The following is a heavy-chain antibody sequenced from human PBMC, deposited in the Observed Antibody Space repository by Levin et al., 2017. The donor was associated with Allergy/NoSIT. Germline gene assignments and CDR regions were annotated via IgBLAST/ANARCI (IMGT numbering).Heavy chain of an antibody. V-gene: IGHV3-23*01. CDR1: GFTFSSYA. D-gene: IGHD3-3*01. CDR3: AKDTDGVNWFDP. J-gene: IGHJ5*02. CDR2: ISGSGGST. Sequence: GESLKISCAASGFTFSSYAMSWVRQAPGKGLEWVSAISGSGGSTYYADSVKGRFTISRDNSKNTLYLQMNSLRVEDTAVYYCAKDTDGVNWFDPWGQGTLVTVSS.